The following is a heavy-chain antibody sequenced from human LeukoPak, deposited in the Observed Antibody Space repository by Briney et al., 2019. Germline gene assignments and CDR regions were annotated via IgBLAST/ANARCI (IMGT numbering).Heavy chain of an antibody. V-gene: IGHV4-59*01. D-gene: IGHD3-10*01. CDR1: GGSISSYY. Sequence: SETLSLSCTVSGGSISSYYWSWIRQPAGKGLEWIGYIYYSGSTNYNPSLKSRVTISVDTSKNQFSLKLSSVTAADTAVYYCARDRVLLWFGEPDYYYYYGMDVWGQGTTVTVSS. J-gene: IGHJ6*02. CDR3: ARDRVLLWFGEPDYYYYYGMDV. CDR2: IYYSGST.